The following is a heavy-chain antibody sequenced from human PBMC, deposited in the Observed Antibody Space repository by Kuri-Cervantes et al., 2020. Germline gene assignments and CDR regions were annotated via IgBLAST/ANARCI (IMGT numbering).Heavy chain of an antibody. J-gene: IGHJ6*02. V-gene: IGHV1-18*04. CDR2: ISPYNGNT. D-gene: IGHD2-2*01. CDR3: ARGADIVVVPATTDYYYYGLDV. Sequence: ASVKVSCKASGYTFTNYGVTWVRQAPGQGLEWMGWISPYNGNTNYAQKLQGRVTMTTDTSTRTANMELRGLRFDDTAVYYCARGADIVVVPATTDYYYYGLDVWGQGTTVTVSS. CDR1: GYTFTNYG.